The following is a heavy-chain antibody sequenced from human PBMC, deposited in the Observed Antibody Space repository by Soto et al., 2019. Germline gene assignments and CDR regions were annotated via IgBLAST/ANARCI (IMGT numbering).Heavy chain of an antibody. J-gene: IGHJ5*02. CDR2: INDSGST. CDR3: ARERGRYCSGESCYPFGP. D-gene: IGHD2-15*01. V-gene: IGHV4-34*01. CDR1: GGAFRGYY. Sequence: LETLSRTYAVYGGAFRGYYGSWIRQPQGKGLEWLGEINDSGSTNYNPSLKSRITISLDTSKKEISLRLSSVTAADTAVYYCARERGRYCSGESCYPFGPWGQGALVTVSS.